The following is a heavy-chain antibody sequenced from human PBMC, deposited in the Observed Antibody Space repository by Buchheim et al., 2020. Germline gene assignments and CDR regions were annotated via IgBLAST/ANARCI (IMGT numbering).Heavy chain of an antibody. J-gene: IGHJ4*02. CDR2: ISYDGSSE. V-gene: IGHV3-30*18. CDR1: GFTFSNYA. D-gene: IGHD3-10*01. CDR3: AKAERRIEYYYGSGFDA. Sequence: QVQLEQSGGRVVQPGRSLRISCAASGFTFSNYAMHWVRQAPGKGLEWLASISYDGSSEVYAESVKGRFTISRDYAETTLYLRMTSLRSEDSAAYYCAKAERRIEYYYGSGFDAWGQGTL.